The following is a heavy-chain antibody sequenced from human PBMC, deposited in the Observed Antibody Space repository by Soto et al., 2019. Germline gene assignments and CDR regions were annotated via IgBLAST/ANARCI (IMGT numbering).Heavy chain of an antibody. Sequence: EVQLVESGGGLVQPGGSARLSCAASGFSVSGWYMDWVRQAPGKGLEWVARLKDSSQNYATEYAASVRGRFTVSRHASQNLIYLAMNCLKIEDKAVYYCAREGDARVLDSWGPGTLVTVS. V-gene: IGHV3-72*01. CDR1: GFSVSGWY. D-gene: IGHD3-10*01. CDR3: AREGDARVLDS. J-gene: IGHJ5*01. CDR2: LKDSSQNYAT.